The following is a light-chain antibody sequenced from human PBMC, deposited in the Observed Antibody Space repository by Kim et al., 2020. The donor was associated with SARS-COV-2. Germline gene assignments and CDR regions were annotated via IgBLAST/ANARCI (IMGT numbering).Light chain of an antibody. Sequence: DIQMTQSPSTLSASVGDRVIITCRASQSISGWLAWYQQKPGKAPKLLIYKASSLESGVPSRFSGSGSGTEFTLTISSLQPDDFATYYCQQYMSYWTFGQGTKVDIK. J-gene: IGKJ1*01. CDR3: QQYMSYWT. CDR1: QSISGW. V-gene: IGKV1-5*03. CDR2: KAS.